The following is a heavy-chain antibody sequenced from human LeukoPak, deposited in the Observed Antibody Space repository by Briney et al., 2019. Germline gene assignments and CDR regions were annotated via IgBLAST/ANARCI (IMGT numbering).Heavy chain of an antibody. CDR1: GFTFSSYE. Sequence: GGSLRLSCAASGFTFSSYEMNWVRQAPGKGLEWVSYISSSGSTIYYADSVKGRFTISRDNAKNSLYLQMNSLGAEDTAVYYCARGRWGYYYSFDYWGQGTLVTVSS. V-gene: IGHV3-48*03. CDR3: ARGRWGYYYSFDY. D-gene: IGHD3-22*01. CDR2: ISSSGSTI. J-gene: IGHJ4*02.